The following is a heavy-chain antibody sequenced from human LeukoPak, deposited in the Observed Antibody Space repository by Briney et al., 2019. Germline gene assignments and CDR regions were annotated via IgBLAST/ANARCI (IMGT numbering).Heavy chain of an antibody. V-gene: IGHV3-21*01. CDR1: GFTFSRYG. Sequence: GGSLRLSCAASGFTFSRYGMNWVRQAPGKGLEWVSSISSSSSYIYYADSVKGRFTISRDNAKNTVYLQMNSLRVEDTAVYYCARGALYQYYLDYWGWGQGTLVTVSS. CDR2: ISSSSSYI. CDR3: ARGALYQYYLDYWG. D-gene: IGHD4-17*01. J-gene: IGHJ4*02.